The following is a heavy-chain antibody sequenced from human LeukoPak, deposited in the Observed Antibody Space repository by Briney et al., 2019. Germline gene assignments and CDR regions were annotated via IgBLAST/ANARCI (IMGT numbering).Heavy chain of an antibody. CDR2: ISGSGGTT. CDR1: GFTFSSYA. J-gene: IGHJ4*02. CDR3: AKVFPYYDSSGRYFDY. D-gene: IGHD3-22*01. Sequence: GGSLRLSCAASGFTFSSYAMSWVRQAPGRGLEWVSTISGSGGTTYYADSVKGRFTISRDNSKNTLYLQMNSLRAEDTAVYYCAKVFPYYDSSGRYFDYWGQGTLATVSS. V-gene: IGHV3-23*01.